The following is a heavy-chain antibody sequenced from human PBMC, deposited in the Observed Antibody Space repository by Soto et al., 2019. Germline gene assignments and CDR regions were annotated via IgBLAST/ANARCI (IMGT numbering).Heavy chain of an antibody. CDR1: GFTFSSYN. CDR3: VRGDWTSGY. J-gene: IGHJ4*02. Sequence: PGGSLRLSCAASGFTFSSYNMNWVRQAPGKGLEWVSYITSSSSPIYYADSVKGRFTISRDNAKNSLYLHMNSLRAEDTAVYYCVRGDWTSGYWGQGTRVTVSS. CDR2: ITSSSSPI. V-gene: IGHV3-48*01. D-gene: IGHD2-21*02.